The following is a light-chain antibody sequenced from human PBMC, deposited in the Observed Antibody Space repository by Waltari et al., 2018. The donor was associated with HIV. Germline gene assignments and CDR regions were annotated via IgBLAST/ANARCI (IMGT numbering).Light chain of an antibody. V-gene: IGLV2-23*01. CDR1: SSDVGIYNL. J-gene: IGLJ2*01. CDR3: CSYAGSFVV. CDR2: EGS. Sequence: QSALTQPASVSGSPGQSITISCPGTSSDVGIYNLVSWYKQSPGKAPKLMIYEGSKRPSGVSNRFSGSKSGNTASLTISGLQTEDEADYYCCSYAGSFVVFGGGTKLTVL.